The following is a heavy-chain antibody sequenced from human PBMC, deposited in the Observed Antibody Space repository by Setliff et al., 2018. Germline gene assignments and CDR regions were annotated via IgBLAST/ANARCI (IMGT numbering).Heavy chain of an antibody. Sequence: SETLSLTCTVSGGSISSHFCRWIRQPPGKGLEWIGSICYSGSTNYNPSLKSRVTISVDTSKNQFSLRLSSVTATDTAVYYCARDRGQVTVNNRYGFYYYGMDVWGQGTTVTVSS. CDR3: ARDRGQVTVNNRYGFYYYGMDV. V-gene: IGHV4-59*11. J-gene: IGHJ6*02. D-gene: IGHD3-16*02. CDR1: GGSISSHF. CDR2: ICYSGST.